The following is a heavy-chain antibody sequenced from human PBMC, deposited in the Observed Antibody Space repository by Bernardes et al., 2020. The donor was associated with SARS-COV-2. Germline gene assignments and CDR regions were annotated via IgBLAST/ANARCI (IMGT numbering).Heavy chain of an antibody. CDR3: ARVAVFCSGGSCYSGFYYYYGIDV. D-gene: IGHD2-15*01. CDR1: GFTFSSNS. CDR2: ISSSSSYI. J-gene: IGHJ6*02. V-gene: IGHV3-21*01. Sequence: RGSLRLSCAASGFTFSSNSMNWVRQAQGKGMAWVSSISSSSSYIYYADSVEGRFTISRDNATNSLYLQMNSLRAEDTAVYYCARVAVFCSGGSCYSGFYYYYGIDVWGQGTTVTVSS.